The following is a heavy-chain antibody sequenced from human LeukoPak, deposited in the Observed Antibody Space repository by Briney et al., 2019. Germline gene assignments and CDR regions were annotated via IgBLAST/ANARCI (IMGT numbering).Heavy chain of an antibody. CDR2: ISGSGGST. D-gene: IGHD3-10*01. J-gene: IGHJ5*02. Sequence: GGSLRPSCAASGFTFSSYAMSWVRQAPGKGLEWVSAISGSGGSTYYADSVKGRFTISRDNSKNTLYLQMNSLRAEDTAVYYCAKESESLLWFGELTEPWGQGTLVTVSS. CDR1: GFTFSSYA. V-gene: IGHV3-23*01. CDR3: AKESESLLWFGELTEP.